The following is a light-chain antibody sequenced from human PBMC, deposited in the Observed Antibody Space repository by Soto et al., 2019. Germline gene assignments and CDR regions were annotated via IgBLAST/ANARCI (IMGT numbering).Light chain of an antibody. CDR1: RTVSSNY. Sequence: EIVLTQSPGTLSLSPGERATLSCRASRTVSSNYLAWYQQKPGQAPRLLIFDASSRATGIPDRFSGSGSGTDFTLTISRLEPEDFAVYYCQHYGNSPPNAFGQGTKLEI. V-gene: IGKV3-20*01. CDR2: DAS. J-gene: IGKJ2*01. CDR3: QHYGNSPPNA.